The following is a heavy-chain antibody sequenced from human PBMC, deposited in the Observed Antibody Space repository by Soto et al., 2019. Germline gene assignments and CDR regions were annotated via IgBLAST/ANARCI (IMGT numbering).Heavy chain of an antibody. V-gene: IGHV1-46*01. CDR1: GYIFINYY. Sequence: GASVKVSCKASGYIFINYYIHWVRQAPGQGLEWIGIINPNGGSTNYALKFRGRVTLARDTSTSTVYMDLSSLRSEDTAMYYCARELAADDFWGQGTLVTVSS. J-gene: IGHJ4*02. CDR3: ARELAADDF. D-gene: IGHD3-3*02. CDR2: INPNGGST.